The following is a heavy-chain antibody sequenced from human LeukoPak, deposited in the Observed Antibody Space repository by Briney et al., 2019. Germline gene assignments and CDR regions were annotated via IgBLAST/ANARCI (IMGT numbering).Heavy chain of an antibody. J-gene: IGHJ6*02. V-gene: IGHV3-30*18. D-gene: IGHD6-25*01. CDR3: AKDRGVGYYYGMDV. CDR1: GFTFDDYA. CDR2: ISYDGSNK. Sequence: GGSLRLSCAASGFTFDDYAMHWVRQAPGKGLEWVAVISYDGSNKYYADSVKGRFTISRDNSKNTLYLQMNSLRAEDTAVYYCAKDRGVGYYYGMDVWGQGTTVTVSS.